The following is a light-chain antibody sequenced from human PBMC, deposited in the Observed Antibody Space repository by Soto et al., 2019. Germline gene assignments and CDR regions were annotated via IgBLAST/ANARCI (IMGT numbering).Light chain of an antibody. V-gene: IGKV1-27*01. J-gene: IGKJ1*01. CDR3: QKYDSAPRT. Sequence: DIQMTQSPSSLSASIGDRVTSTCRASQGINNYLDWYQQKPGRVPQRLIFGASRLQSGVPSRFSGSGSGTDFTLTISSLQPEDVATYYCQKYDSAPRTFGQGTKVEIK. CDR1: QGINNY. CDR2: GAS.